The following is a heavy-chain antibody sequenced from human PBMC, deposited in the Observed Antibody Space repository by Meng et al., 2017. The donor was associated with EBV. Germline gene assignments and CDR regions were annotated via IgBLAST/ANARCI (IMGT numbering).Heavy chain of an antibody. CDR2: VYWDNDD. Sequence: QITLKESGPALVKPTQTLTLTCTFSGFSLTTRGMGVGWIRQPPGKPLEWLTLVYWDNDDRYSPFLRNRLSITNDTSKNQVFLRLTNMDPVDSGTYYCAHVAYRREISYFDSWGQGILVTVSS. J-gene: IGHJ4*02. V-gene: IGHV2-5*02. CDR3: AHVAYRREISYFDS. D-gene: IGHD4-11*01. CDR1: GFSLTTRGMG.